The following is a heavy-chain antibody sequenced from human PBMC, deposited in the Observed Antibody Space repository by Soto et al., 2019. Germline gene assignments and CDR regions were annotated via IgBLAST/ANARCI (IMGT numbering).Heavy chain of an antibody. CDR1: GGSFSGYY. D-gene: IGHD6-19*01. CDR2: INHSGST. Sequence: SETLSLTCAVYGGSFSGYYWSWIRQPPGKGLEWIGEINHSGSTNYNPSLKSRVTISVDTSKNQFSLKLSSVTAADTAAYYCARGQGSGWYNWGQGTLVTVSS. J-gene: IGHJ4*02. V-gene: IGHV4-34*01. CDR3: ARGQGSGWYN.